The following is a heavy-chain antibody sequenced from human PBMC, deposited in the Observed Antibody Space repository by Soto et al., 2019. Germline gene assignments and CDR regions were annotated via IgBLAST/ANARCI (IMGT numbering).Heavy chain of an antibody. J-gene: IGHJ4*02. Sequence: QVQLVQSGAEVKKPGSSVKVSCKASGGTFSSYAISWVRQAPGQGLEWMGGIIPIFGTANYAQKFQGRVTITADESTSTAYMELSSLRAEDTAVYYCARSGGEGSVAPNELDYWGQGTLVTVSS. D-gene: IGHD6-19*01. CDR3: ARSGGEGSVAPNELDY. V-gene: IGHV1-69*12. CDR2: IIPIFGTA. CDR1: GGTFSSYA.